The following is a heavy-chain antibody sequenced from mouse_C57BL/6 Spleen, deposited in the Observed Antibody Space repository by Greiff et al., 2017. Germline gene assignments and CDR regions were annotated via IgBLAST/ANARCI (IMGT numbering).Heavy chain of an antibody. Sequence: EVQLQQSGAELVRPGASVKLSCTASGFNIKDYYMHWVKQRPEQGLEWIGRIDPEDGDTEYAPKFQGKATMTADTSSNTAYLQLSSLTSEDTAVYYCTTAQATLYYFDYWGQGTTLTVSS. CDR3: TTAQATLYYFDY. CDR1: GFNIKDYY. CDR2: IDPEDGDT. D-gene: IGHD3-2*02. J-gene: IGHJ2*01. V-gene: IGHV14-1*01.